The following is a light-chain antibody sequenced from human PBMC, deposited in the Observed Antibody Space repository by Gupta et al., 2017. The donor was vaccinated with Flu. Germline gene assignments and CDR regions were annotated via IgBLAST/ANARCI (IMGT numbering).Light chain of an antibody. Sequence: QSALTQPRSVSGSPGQPVTISCTGTSSDVGGYNYVSWYQQHPGKAPKLMIYDCSKRHSGVPDRFSGSKSGNTASLTIFGLQADDEADYYCCSYADSYTWVFGGGTKLTVL. V-gene: IGLV2-11*01. CDR2: DCS. J-gene: IGLJ3*02. CDR1: SSDVGGYNY. CDR3: CSYADSYTWV.